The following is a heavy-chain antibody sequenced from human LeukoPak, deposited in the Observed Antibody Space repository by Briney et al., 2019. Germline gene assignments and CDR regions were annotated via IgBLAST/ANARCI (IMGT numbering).Heavy chain of an antibody. CDR1: GFTFSSYS. Sequence: GGSLRLSCAASGFTFSSYSMNWVRQASGKGLEWVSSISSSSSYIYYADSVKGRFTISRDNAKNSLYLQMNSLRAEDTAVYYCARDDHEYYYDSSAAGYWGQGTLVTVSS. D-gene: IGHD3-22*01. CDR2: ISSSSSYI. CDR3: ARDDHEYYYDSSAAGY. V-gene: IGHV3-21*01. J-gene: IGHJ4*02.